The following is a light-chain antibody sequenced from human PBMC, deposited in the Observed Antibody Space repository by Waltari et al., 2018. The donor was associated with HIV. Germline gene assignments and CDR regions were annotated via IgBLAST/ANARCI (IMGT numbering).Light chain of an antibody. J-gene: IGLJ2*01. CDR2: DND. CDR1: SFRIGNIY. CDR3: GTWNSKVNIVA. V-gene: IGLV1-51*01. Sequence: QSVLTQPPSVSAAPGQKVTISCSGSSFRIGNIYISWYQQFPGTAPKLLIYDNDKRPSGIPDRFSASKSGTSATLGITGLQTGDEADYYCGTWNSKVNIVAFGGGTKLTVL.